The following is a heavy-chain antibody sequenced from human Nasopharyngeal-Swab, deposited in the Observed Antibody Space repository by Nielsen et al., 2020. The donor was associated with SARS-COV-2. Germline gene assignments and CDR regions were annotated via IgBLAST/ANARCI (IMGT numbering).Heavy chain of an antibody. CDR2: IYYSGST. V-gene: IGHV4-39*01. Sequence: SETLSLTCTVSGGSISSSSYYWGWIRQPPGKGLEWIGSIYYSGSTYYNPSPKSRVTISVDTSKNQFSLKLSSVTAADTAVYYCASTPRTYYYDSSGYPNPFDAFDIWGQGTMVTVSS. CDR1: GGSISSSSYY. D-gene: IGHD3-22*01. CDR3: ASTPRTYYYDSSGYPNPFDAFDI. J-gene: IGHJ3*02.